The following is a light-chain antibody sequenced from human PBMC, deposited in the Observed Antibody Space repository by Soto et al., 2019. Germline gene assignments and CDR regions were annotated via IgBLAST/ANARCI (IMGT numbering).Light chain of an antibody. Sequence: EIVLTQSPGTLSLSPGERATLSCRASQSVSSSYLAWYQQKPGQAPRLLIYGASSSATGIRDKVSGSGSGTDFTLTISSLEPEDFAVYYCQQYGSSPYTFGQGTKLEIK. J-gene: IGKJ2*01. CDR1: QSVSSSY. V-gene: IGKV3-20*01. CDR2: GAS. CDR3: QQYGSSPYT.